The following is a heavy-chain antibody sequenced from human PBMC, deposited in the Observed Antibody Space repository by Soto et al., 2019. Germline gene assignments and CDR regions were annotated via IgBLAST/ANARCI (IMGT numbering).Heavy chain of an antibody. Sequence: QVQLVQSGAEVKKPGASVKVSCKASGYTFTSYAMHWVRQGPGQRLEWIGWINAGNGNTKYSQKFQGRVTITRDTSASTAYMELSSLTSEDTAVYYCARGPGGPDGPGDYWGQGTLVTVSS. CDR1: GYTFTSYA. CDR3: ARGPGGPDGPGDY. V-gene: IGHV1-3*01. CDR2: INAGNGNT. D-gene: IGHD2-15*01. J-gene: IGHJ4*02.